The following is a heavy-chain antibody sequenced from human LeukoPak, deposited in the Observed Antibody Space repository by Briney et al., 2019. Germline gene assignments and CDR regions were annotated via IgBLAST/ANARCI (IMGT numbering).Heavy chain of an antibody. CDR2: IKQEGSEK. V-gene: IGHV3-7*01. J-gene: IGHJ6*03. D-gene: IGHD3-10*01. Sequence: GGSLRLSCAASGFTLSRYWMSWVRQAPGKGLEWVANIKQEGSEKYYVDSVKGRFTISGDNAKNSLYLQMNSLRAEDTAVYYCARLGLLWFGDPEIHYYYYYMDVWGKGTTVTISS. CDR3: ARLGLLWFGDPEIHYYYYYMDV. CDR1: GFTLSRYW.